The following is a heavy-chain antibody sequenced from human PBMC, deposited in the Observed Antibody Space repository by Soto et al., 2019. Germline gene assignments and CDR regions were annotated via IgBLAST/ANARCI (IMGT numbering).Heavy chain of an antibody. V-gene: IGHV4-31*03. J-gene: IGHJ6*04. Sequence: QVQLQESGPGLVKPSQTLSLTGTVSGGSISRDGYYWSWIRQHQGKGMEWIGYIYYSGSTYYNPSLTSRVSISIDTSKNQFSLQLSSVTAADTAVYYCARLPRIEANGGMDGWGEGSTVVVSS. D-gene: IGHD6-13*01. CDR3: ARLPRIEANGGMDG. CDR2: IYYSGST. CDR1: GGSISRDGYY.